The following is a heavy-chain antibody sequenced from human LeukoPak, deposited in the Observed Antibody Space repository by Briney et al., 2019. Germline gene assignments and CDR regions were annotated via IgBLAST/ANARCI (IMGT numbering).Heavy chain of an antibody. V-gene: IGHV4-31*03. CDR1: GGSIGSGAYY. J-gene: IGHJ4*02. Sequence: PSETLSLTCTVSGGSIGSGAYYWSWIRQHPGKGLEWIGYIYYSGSTYYNPSLKSRVTISVDASKKQFSLKLSSVTAADTAVYYCARDLGDGYLANDYWGQGTLVTVSS. CDR2: IYYSGST. CDR3: ARDLGDGYLANDY. D-gene: IGHD5-24*01.